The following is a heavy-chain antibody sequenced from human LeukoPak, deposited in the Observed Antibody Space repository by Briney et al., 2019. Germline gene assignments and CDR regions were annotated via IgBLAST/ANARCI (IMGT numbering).Heavy chain of an antibody. CDR2: ISHSGSKI. V-gene: IGHV3-11*04. Sequence: PGGSLRLSCAASGFTFSDYYMSWIRQAPGKGLEWVSYISHSGSKISYADSVRGRFTISRDTAKNSLYLQMNSLRAEDTAVYYCTRDYVGDVYSTFDYWGQGALVTVSS. CDR1: GFTFSDYY. CDR3: TRDYVGDVYSTFDY. D-gene: IGHD5-24*01. J-gene: IGHJ4*02.